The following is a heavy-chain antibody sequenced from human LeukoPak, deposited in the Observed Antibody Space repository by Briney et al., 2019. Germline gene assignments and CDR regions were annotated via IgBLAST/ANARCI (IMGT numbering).Heavy chain of an antibody. CDR1: GGSISSDSFY. CDR2: IYYSGGT. CDR3: ASFRRETHDAFDI. Sequence: SETLSLTCTVSGGSISSDSFYWGWIRQPPGKGLEWIGNIYYSGGTHYNPSLKSRISISVDTSKNQFSLKLSSVTAADTAVYYCASFRRETHDAFDIWGQGTMVTVSS. J-gene: IGHJ3*02. V-gene: IGHV4-39*07.